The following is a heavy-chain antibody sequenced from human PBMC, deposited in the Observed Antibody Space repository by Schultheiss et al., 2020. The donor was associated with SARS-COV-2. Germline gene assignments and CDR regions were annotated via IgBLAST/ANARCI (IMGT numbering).Heavy chain of an antibody. CDR3: ARDGGKDSSSWYGGRVDWFDP. CDR1: GFTFSSYD. J-gene: IGHJ5*02. Sequence: GGSLRLSCAASGFTFSSYDMNWVRQAPGKGLEWVSDITRSGLDIHYADSVKGRFTISRDNAKNSMYLQMNSLRAEDTAVYYCARDGGKDSSSWYGGRVDWFDPWGQGTLVTVSS. D-gene: IGHD6-13*01. CDR2: ITRSGLDI. V-gene: IGHV3-48*03.